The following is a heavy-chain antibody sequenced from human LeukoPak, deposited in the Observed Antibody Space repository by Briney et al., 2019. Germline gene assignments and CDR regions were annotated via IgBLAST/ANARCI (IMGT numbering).Heavy chain of an antibody. Sequence: SETLSLTCTVSGGSINSADYYWTWIRQHPGKGLEWIGYINYSGTTYYNPSLKSRITVSVDTSKNQFSLKLSSVTAADTAVYYCAREGGAYIISYYLDYLGQGTLVTVSS. CDR3: AREGGAYIISYYLDY. CDR2: INYSGTT. D-gene: IGHD6-13*01. CDR1: GGSINSADYY. V-gene: IGHV4-31*03. J-gene: IGHJ4*02.